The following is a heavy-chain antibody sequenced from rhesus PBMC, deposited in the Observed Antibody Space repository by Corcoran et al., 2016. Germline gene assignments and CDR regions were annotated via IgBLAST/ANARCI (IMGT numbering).Heavy chain of an antibody. V-gene: IGHV4S7*01. J-gene: IGHJ4*01. CDR2: IYGGSGST. Sequence: QVQLQESGPGVVKPSETLSLTCAVSGGSISGYYPWSGVRQPPGKGLEWIGYIYGGSGSTSYHPSLKSRVIISIDTSKNQFSLKLSSVTAADTAVYYCARDYGNYPDYWGQGVLVTVSS. CDR1: GGSISGYYP. D-gene: IGHD4-29*01. CDR3: ARDYGNYPDY.